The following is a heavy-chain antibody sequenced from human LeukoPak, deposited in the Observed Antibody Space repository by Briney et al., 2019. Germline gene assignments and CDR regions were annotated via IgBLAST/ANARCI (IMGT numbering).Heavy chain of an antibody. Sequence: SETLSLTCTVSGGSISSGSYYWSWIRQPAGTGLEWIGRIYTSGSTNYNPSLKSRVTISVDTSKNQFSLKLSSVTAADTAVYYCARLYPSAFGEPDFDYWGQGTLVTVSS. D-gene: IGHD3-10*01. CDR1: GGSISSGSYY. J-gene: IGHJ4*02. V-gene: IGHV4-61*02. CDR3: ARLYPSAFGEPDFDY. CDR2: IYTSGST.